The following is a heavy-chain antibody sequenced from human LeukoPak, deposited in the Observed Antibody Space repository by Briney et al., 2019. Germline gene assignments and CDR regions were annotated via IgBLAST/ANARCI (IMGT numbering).Heavy chain of an antibody. CDR1: GFTFSTYW. Sequence: PGGSLRLSCAASGFTFSTYWMHWVRQAPGKGLVWVSRINSDGSVTAYAGSAKGRFTISRDNAKNTLYLQMNNLRAEDTAVYYCTRDPNPSSSWSDYWGQGTLVTVSS. D-gene: IGHD6-13*01. V-gene: IGHV3-74*01. J-gene: IGHJ4*02. CDR3: TRDPNPSSSWSDY. CDR2: INSDGSVT.